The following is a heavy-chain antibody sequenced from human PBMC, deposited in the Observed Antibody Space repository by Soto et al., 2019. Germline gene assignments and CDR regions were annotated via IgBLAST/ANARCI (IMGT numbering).Heavy chain of an antibody. CDR2: IIPILGIA. J-gene: IGHJ4*02. D-gene: IGHD6-13*01. Sequence: QVQLVQSGAEVKKPGSSVKVSCKASGGTFSSYTISWVRQAPGQGLEWMGRIIPILGIANYAQKFQGRVTXXAXKXXSTAYMELSSLRSEDTAVYYCAREDGIAAAGTLDYWGQGTLVTVSS. V-gene: IGHV1-69*08. CDR3: AREDGIAAAGTLDY. CDR1: GGTFSSYT.